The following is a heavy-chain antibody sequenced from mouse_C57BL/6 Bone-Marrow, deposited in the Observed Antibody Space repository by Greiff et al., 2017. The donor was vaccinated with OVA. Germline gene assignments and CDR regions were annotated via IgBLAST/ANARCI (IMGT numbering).Heavy chain of an antibody. CDR3: ARAYYYGSSSYAMDY. V-gene: IGHV1-78*01. D-gene: IGHD1-1*01. J-gene: IGHJ4*01. CDR2: IYPRDGST. CDR1: GYTFTDHT. Sequence: QVQLQQSDAELVKPGASVKISCKVSGYTFTDHTIHWMKQRPEQGLEWIGYIYPRDGSTKYNEKFKGKATLTADKSSSTAYMQLNSLTSEDSAVYFCARAYYYGSSSYAMDYWGQGTSVTVSS.